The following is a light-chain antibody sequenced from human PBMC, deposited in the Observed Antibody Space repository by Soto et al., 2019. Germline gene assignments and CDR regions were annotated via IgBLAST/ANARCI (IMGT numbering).Light chain of an antibody. CDR3: KKHDSDLGT. CDR2: AAS. CDR1: QGISNY. V-gene: IGKV1-27*01. Sequence: DLQMTQSPSSLSASVGDRVTITCRATQGISNYLSWYQQKPGKVPKLLLYAASTLQSGVPSRVSGSSSGTDFTPTISSLKPQDVASDSCKKHDSDLGTFGQGTKVAIK. J-gene: IGKJ1*01.